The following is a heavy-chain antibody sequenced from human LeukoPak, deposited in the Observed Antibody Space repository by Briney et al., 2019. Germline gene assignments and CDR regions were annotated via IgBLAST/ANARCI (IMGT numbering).Heavy chain of an antibody. J-gene: IGHJ6*02. CDR2: IYSGGST. CDR3: ARMVCSGGSCYYYYGMDV. Sequence: PGGSLRLSCAASGFTVSSNYMSWVRQAPGKGLEWVSVIYSGGSTYYADSVKGRFTISRDNSKNTLYLQMNSLRAEDTAVYYCARMVCSGGSCYYYYGMDVWGQGTTVTVSS. V-gene: IGHV3-53*01. D-gene: IGHD2-15*01. CDR1: GFTVSSNY.